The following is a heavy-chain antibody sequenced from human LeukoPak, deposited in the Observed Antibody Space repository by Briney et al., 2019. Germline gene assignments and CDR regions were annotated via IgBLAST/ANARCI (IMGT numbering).Heavy chain of an antibody. D-gene: IGHD6-13*01. CDR1: AGTFSSYA. V-gene: IGHV1-69*10. J-gene: IGHJ6*03. CDR2: IIPIFGIA. Sequence: GASVKVSCKASAGTFSSYAISRVRQAPGQGLEWMGVIIPIFGIANYAQKFQSRVTITADKSTSTAYMELSSLRSEDTAVYYCASIAAARLMGYYYYYMEVWGKGTTVTVSS. CDR3: ASIAAARLMGYYYYYMEV.